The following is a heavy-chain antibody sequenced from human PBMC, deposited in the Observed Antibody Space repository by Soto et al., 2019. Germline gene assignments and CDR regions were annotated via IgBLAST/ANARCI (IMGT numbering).Heavy chain of an antibody. J-gene: IGHJ4*02. CDR1: GFTFSSYA. V-gene: IGHV3-23*01. D-gene: IGHD2-15*01. CDR3: AKRRGAGGHFDY. Sequence: DVQLSESGGGLVQPEGSLRLSCAASGFTFSSYAMGWVRQGPGKGLEWVAVVSIGGSTHYADSVRGRFTISRDNFKNTLSLQMNSLTAEDTAVYFCAKRRGAGGHFDYWGQGALVTVSS. CDR2: VSIGGST.